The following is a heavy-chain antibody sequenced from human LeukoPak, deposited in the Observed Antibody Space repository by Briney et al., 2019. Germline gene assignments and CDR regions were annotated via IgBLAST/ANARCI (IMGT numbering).Heavy chain of an antibody. D-gene: IGHD6-6*01. V-gene: IGHV1-3*01. Sequence: ASVKVSCKASGYTFTSYYMHWVRQAPGQRLEWMGWINAGNGNTKYSQKFQGRVTITRDTSASTAYMELSSLRSEDTAVYYCARDRSGTARPSYFDYWGQGTLVTVSS. J-gene: IGHJ4*02. CDR1: GYTFTSYY. CDR3: ARDRSGTARPSYFDY. CDR2: INAGNGNT.